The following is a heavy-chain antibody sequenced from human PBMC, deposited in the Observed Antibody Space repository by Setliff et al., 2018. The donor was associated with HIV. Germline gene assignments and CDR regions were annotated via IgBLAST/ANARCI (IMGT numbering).Heavy chain of an antibody. J-gene: IGHJ6*02. CDR2: IRNKANSYTT. Sequence: GGSLRLSCAASGFTFWSHSMLWVRQAPGKGLQWVGRIRNKANSYTTEYAASVKGRFIISRDDSRTSVYLQMNSLKTEDTAVYYCARGPGASHSYTYGLDVWGQGTTVTVSS. V-gene: IGHV3-72*01. CDR3: ARGPGASHSYTYGLDV. D-gene: IGHD2-2*01. CDR1: GFTFWSHS.